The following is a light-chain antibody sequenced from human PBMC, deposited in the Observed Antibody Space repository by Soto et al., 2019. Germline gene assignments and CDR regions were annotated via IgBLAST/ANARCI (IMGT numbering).Light chain of an antibody. CDR3: QQYNHWPYT. V-gene: IGKV3-15*01. J-gene: IGKJ3*01. Sequence: EIVMTQSPATLSVSPGEGATLSCRASQSVYSNLAWYQQKPGQPARLLIYGASTRATGIPARFSGSGSGTEYTFTISSLQSEDFAAYYCQQYNHWPYTFGPGTKVDIK. CDR2: GAS. CDR1: QSVYSN.